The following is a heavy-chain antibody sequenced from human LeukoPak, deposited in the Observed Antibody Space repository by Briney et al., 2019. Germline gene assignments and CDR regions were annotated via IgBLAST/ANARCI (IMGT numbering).Heavy chain of an antibody. CDR3: ARGIRENYYDSSGYYTSDWFDP. Sequence: PGGSLRLSCAASGFTFSDYYMSWIRQAPGKGLEWVSYISSSSNYTNYADSVKGRFTISRDNAKNSLYLQMNSLRAEDTAVYYCARGIRENYYDSSGYYTSDWFDPWGQGTLVTGSS. V-gene: IGHV3-11*05. J-gene: IGHJ5*02. CDR1: GFTFSDYY. D-gene: IGHD3-22*01. CDR2: ISSSSNYT.